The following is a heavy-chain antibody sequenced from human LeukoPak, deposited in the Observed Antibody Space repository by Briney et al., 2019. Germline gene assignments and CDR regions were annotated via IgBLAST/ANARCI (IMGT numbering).Heavy chain of an antibody. D-gene: IGHD3-16*01. J-gene: IGHJ3*02. V-gene: IGHV4-38-2*01. CDR2: IYHSGST. Sequence: SETLSLTCAVSGYSISSGYYWGWIRQPPGKGLEWIGSIYHSGSTYYNPSLKSRVTISVDTSKNQFSLKLSSVTAADTAVYCCARPTLRHDAFDIWGQGTMVTVSS. CDR1: GYSISSGYY. CDR3: ARPTLRHDAFDI.